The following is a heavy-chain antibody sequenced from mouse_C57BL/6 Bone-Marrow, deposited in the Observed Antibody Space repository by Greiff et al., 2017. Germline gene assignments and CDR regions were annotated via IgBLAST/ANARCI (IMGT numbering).Heavy chain of an antibody. CDR3: ARSGTMVRKGFDY. CDR2: IDPSDSYT. V-gene: IGHV1-69*01. J-gene: IGHJ2*01. Sequence: VQLQQPGAELVMPGASVKLSCKASGYTFTSYWMHWVKQRPGQGLEWIGEIDPSDSYTNYNQKFKGKSTLTVDKSSSTAYMQLSSLTSEDSAVYYCARSGTMVRKGFDYWGQGTTLTVSS. CDR1: GYTFTSYW. D-gene: IGHD2-2*01.